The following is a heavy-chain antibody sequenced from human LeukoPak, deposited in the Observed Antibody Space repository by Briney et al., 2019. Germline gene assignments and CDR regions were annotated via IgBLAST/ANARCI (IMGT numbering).Heavy chain of an antibody. J-gene: IGHJ3*02. D-gene: IGHD6-13*01. CDR3: ARVTAAAGMLFDI. CDR2: NYYSGST. V-gene: IGHV4-31*11. Sequence: PSQTLSLTCAVSGDSVSSGAYYWSWLRQPPGQGLEWIGYNYYSGSTYYNPSLKSRVTISVDTSKNQFSLKLSSVTAADTAVYYCARVTAAAGMLFDIWGQGTMVTVSS. CDR1: GDSVSSGAYY.